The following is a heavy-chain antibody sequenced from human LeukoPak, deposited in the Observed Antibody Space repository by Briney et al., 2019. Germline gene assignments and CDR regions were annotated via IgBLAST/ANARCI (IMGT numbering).Heavy chain of an antibody. CDR3: AREPITIFGVENYYFDY. J-gene: IGHJ4*02. V-gene: IGHV1-69*06. CDR2: IIPIFGTA. CDR1: GGTFSSYA. D-gene: IGHD3-3*01. Sequence: SVKVSCKASGGTFSSYAISWVRQAPGQGLEWMGGIIPIFGTANYAQKFQGRVTITADKSTSTAYMELSSLRSEDTAVYYCAREPITIFGVENYYFDYWGQGTLVTVSS.